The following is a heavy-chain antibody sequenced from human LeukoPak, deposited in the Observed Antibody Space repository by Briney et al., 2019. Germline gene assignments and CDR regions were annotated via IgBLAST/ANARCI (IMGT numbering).Heavy chain of an antibody. CDR3: ARNNGNYGGDAFDI. CDR1: GFTFSSYG. D-gene: IGHD1-7*01. V-gene: IGHV3-33*01. Sequence: GTSLRLSCAASGFTFSSYGLHWVRQAPGKGLEWVALIWYDGSRQSYAESVKGRFTISRDDSKDTLYLQMHSLRDEDTAIYYCARNNGNYGGDAFDIWGQGTMVTVSS. CDR2: IWYDGSRQ. J-gene: IGHJ3*02.